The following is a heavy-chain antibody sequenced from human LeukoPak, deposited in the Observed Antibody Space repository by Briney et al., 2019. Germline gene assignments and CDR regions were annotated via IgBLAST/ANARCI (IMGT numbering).Heavy chain of an antibody. CDR3: ARDQVPLGGDYYYYMDV. D-gene: IGHD1-1*01. CDR1: GGTFSSYA. CDR2: IIPIFGTA. V-gene: IGHV1-69*01. Sequence: VASVKVSCKASGGTFSSYAISWVRQAPGQGLEWMGGIIPIFGTANYAQKFQGRVTITADESTSTAYMELSSLRSEDTAVYYCARDQVPLGGDYYYYMDVWGKGTTVTVSS. J-gene: IGHJ6*03.